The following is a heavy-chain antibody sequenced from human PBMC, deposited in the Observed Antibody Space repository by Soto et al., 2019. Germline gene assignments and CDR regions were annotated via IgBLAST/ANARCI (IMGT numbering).Heavy chain of an antibody. Sequence: EVQLVESGGGLVQPGGSLRLSCAASGFTFSSYWMSWVRQAPGKGLEWVAKIKEDGSEKYYVDSAKGRFTFSSDNAKNSLFLQLNSLKAEDTAVSYCVRVGRLGGYWGQGTLVTVSS. V-gene: IGHV3-7*03. D-gene: IGHD3-16*01. CDR1: GFTFSSYW. CDR2: IKEDGSEK. J-gene: IGHJ4*02. CDR3: VRVGRLGGY.